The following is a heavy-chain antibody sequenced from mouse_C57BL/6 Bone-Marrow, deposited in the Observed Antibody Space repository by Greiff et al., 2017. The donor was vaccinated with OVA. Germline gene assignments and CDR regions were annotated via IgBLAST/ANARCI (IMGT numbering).Heavy chain of an antibody. Sequence: EVKLVESGPELVKPGASVKISCKASGYSFTGYYMNWVKQSPETSLEWIGEINPSTGGTTYNQKFKAKATLTVDKSSSTAYMQLKSLTSEDSAVYYGAREGPWFAYWGQGTLGTVSA. CDR2: INPSTGGT. J-gene: IGHJ3*01. CDR3: AREGPWFAY. CDR1: GYSFTGYY. V-gene: IGHV1-42*01.